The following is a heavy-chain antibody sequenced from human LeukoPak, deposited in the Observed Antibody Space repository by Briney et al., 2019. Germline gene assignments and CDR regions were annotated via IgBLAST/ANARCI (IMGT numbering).Heavy chain of an antibody. CDR3: ARVRDYYASSDYSDY. D-gene: IGHD3-22*01. J-gene: IGHJ4*02. CDR1: GYTFTSYY. CDR2: ISGYNAKT. V-gene: IGHV1-18*04. Sequence: ASVKVSCKTSGYTFTSYYVSWVRQAPGQGLEWMGWISGYNAKTKYVQKFQGRITMTIGTSTTTAYMELRSLTSDDTAVYYCARVRDYYASSDYSDYWGQGTLVTVSS.